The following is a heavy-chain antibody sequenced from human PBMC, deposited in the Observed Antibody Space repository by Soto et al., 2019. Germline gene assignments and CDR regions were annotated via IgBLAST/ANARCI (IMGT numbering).Heavy chain of an antibody. CDR3: AKNEGYSSGWYLD. Sequence: EVQQVESGGGLVQPGGSLRLSCAASGFTFSSYGMSWVRQAPGKGLEWFSAISGSGGSTYNADSVKRRFTISRDNSKNTLYLQMNSLRAEDTAVYYCAKNEGYSSGWYLDWGQGTLVTVSS. CDR1: GFTFSSYG. V-gene: IGHV3-23*04. D-gene: IGHD6-19*01. CDR2: ISGSGGST. J-gene: IGHJ4*02.